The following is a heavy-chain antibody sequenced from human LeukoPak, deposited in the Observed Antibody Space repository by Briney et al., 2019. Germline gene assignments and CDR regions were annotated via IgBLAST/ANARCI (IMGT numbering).Heavy chain of an antibody. CDR3: AKVHCISTNCNHIWTYFDY. CDR2: TTVNNGYT. D-gene: IGHD2-2*01. V-gene: IGHV1-18*01. J-gene: IGHJ4*02. Sequence: ASVKVSCKAAGYTFTSHGFIWLRQAPGQGLEWMGWTTVNNGYTKYAQELQGRVTMTTDTSTGTAYMELRSLRSDDTAVYYCAKVHCISTNCNHIWTYFDYWGQGTLVTVSS. CDR1: GYTFTSHG.